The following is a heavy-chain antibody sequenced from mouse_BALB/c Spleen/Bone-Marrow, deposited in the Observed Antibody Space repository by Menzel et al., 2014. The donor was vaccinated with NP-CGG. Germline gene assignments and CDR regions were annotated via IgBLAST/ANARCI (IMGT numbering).Heavy chain of an antibody. J-gene: IGHJ3*01. V-gene: IGHV1-7*01. D-gene: IGHD2-4*01. CDR2: INPSTGYT. Sequence: QVQLKQSGAELAKPGASVKMSCKASGYTFTSYWMHRVKQRPGQGLEWIGYINPSTGYTEYNQKFKDKATLTADKSSSTAYMQLSSLISEDSAVYYCARYDYDDWFAYWGQGTLVTVSA. CDR1: GYTFTSYW. CDR3: ARYDYDDWFAY.